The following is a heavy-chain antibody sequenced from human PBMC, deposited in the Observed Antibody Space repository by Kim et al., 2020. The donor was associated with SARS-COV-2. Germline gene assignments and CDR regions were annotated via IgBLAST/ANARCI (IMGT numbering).Heavy chain of an antibody. J-gene: IGHJ4*02. D-gene: IGHD6-13*01. V-gene: IGHV1-18*01. Sequence: ASVKVSCKASGYTFTSYGISWVRQAPGQGLEWMGWISAYNGNTNYAQKLQGRVTMTTDTSTSTAYMELRSLRSDDTAVYYCARALTPYSSSWYDAAGGYWGQGTLVTVSS. CDR3: ARALTPYSSSWYDAAGGY. CDR1: GYTFTSYG. CDR2: ISAYNGNT.